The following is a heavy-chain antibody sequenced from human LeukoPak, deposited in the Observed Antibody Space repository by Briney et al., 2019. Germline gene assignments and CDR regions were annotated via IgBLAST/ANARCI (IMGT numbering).Heavy chain of an antibody. CDR3: TTGIRGD. Sequence: PGGSLRLSCVASGFTFSNYWMQWVRQVPGKGLEWVGRIASKTDGGTTDYAAPVKGRFTISRDDSKNTLFLQMNSLKTEDTAVYYCTTGIRGDCGQGTLVTVSS. CDR2: IASKTDGGTT. CDR1: GFTFSNYW. J-gene: IGHJ4*02. V-gene: IGHV3-15*04.